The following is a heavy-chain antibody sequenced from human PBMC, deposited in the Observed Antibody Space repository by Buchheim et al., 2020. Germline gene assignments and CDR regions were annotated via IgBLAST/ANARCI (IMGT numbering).Heavy chain of an antibody. CDR1: GGPITNTIYY. V-gene: IGHV4-30-2*01. CDR3: ARGRDFNDSSGQFDY. Sequence: QLQLQESGPGLVKPSETLSLTCTVSGGPITNTIYYWGWIRQPPGKGLEWIGYIYHSGSTYYNPSLKSRVTISVDRSKNQFSLKLSSVTAADTAVYYCARGRDFNDSSGQFDYWGQGTL. CDR2: IYHSGST. J-gene: IGHJ4*02. D-gene: IGHD3-22*01.